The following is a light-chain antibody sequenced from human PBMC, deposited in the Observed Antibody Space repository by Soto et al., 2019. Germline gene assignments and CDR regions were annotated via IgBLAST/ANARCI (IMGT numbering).Light chain of an antibody. V-gene: IGLV2-23*02. Sequence: QSALTQPASVSGSPGQSITISCTGTSGDVGNYNLVSWYQQHPGKAPRLMIYEVNKWPSGVSNRFSGSKSGNTASLTISGLQAEDEADYYCCSYVGSSTSYAFGTGTKVPV. CDR3: CSYVGSSTSYA. J-gene: IGLJ1*01. CDR1: SGDVGNYNL. CDR2: EVN.